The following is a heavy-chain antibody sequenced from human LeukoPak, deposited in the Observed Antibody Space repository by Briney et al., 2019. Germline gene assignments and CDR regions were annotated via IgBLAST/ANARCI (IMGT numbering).Heavy chain of an antibody. CDR1: GASFSGFY. CDR3: ATVSGRIAAAASRTPPDY. J-gene: IGHJ4*02. CDR2: TTHRGST. D-gene: IGHD6-13*01. Sequence: SETLSLTCGVNGASFSGFYWSWIRHPPGKGVEWSGETTHRGSTHHNPSLESRVTISVDTSKRQFSLKLSSVTAADTAVYYCATVSGRIAAAASRTPPDYWGQGTLVTVSS. V-gene: IGHV4-34*01.